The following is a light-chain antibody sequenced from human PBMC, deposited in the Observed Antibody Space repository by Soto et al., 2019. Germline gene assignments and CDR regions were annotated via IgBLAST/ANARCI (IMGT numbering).Light chain of an antibody. Sequence: QSVLTQPPSASGTPGQTVTISCSGSTSNIGSNAVHWYQHLPGTAPKLLMYSNNQGPSGVRDRFSGFKSDTSASLAISGLQSEDEAEYYCAAWDDSLNGPVFGGGTKLTVL. CDR1: TSNIGSNA. J-gene: IGLJ3*02. V-gene: IGLV1-44*01. CDR2: SNN. CDR3: AAWDDSLNGPV.